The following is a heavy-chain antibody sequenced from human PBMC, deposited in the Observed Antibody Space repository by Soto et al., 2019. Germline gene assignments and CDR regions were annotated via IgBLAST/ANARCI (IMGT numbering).Heavy chain of an antibody. D-gene: IGHD2-15*01. CDR1: GFTFSSYS. J-gene: IGHJ3*02. CDR2: ISSSSSYI. CDR3: ARDSDIVVVVAAETQDAFDI. V-gene: IGHV3-21*01. Sequence: GGSLRLSCAASGFTFSSYSMNWVRQAPGKGLEWVSSISSSSSYIYYADSVKGRFTISRDNAKNSLYLQMNSLRAEDTAVYYCARDSDIVVVVAAETQDAFDIWGQGTMVTVSS.